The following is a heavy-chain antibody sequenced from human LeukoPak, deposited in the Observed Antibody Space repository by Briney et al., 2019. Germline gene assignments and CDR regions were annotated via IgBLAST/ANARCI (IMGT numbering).Heavy chain of an antibody. D-gene: IGHD6-13*01. Sequence: GGSLRLSCAASGFTFSSYSMNWVRQAPGKGLEWVSVISGGGTNTFYADSVKGRFTVSRDNSKNTLYLQMNSLRAEDSAVYYCAKLRGPYSSSWYFDYWGQGTLVTVSS. CDR1: GFTFSSYS. CDR2: ISGGGTNT. V-gene: IGHV3-23*01. CDR3: AKLRGPYSSSWYFDY. J-gene: IGHJ4*02.